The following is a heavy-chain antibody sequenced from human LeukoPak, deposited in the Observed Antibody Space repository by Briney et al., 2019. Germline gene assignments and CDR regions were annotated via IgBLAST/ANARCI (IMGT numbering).Heavy chain of an antibody. V-gene: IGHV3-74*01. CDR1: GFTFSSYE. J-gene: IGHJ4*02. CDR2: IKNDGSRT. CDR3: ARGHIVVLTAPDY. D-gene: IGHD2-21*02. Sequence: GGSLRLSCAASGFTFSSYEMNWVRQAPGKGLVWVARIKNDGSRTSYADSVKGRFTISRDNAKNTLYLQMNSLRAEDTAMYSCARGHIVVLTAPDYWGQGTLVTVSS.